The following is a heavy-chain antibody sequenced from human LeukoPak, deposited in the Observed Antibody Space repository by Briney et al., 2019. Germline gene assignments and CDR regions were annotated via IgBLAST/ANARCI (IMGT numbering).Heavy chain of an antibody. V-gene: IGHV3-7*01. D-gene: IGHD2-15*01. Sequence: GGSLRLSCAASGFTFSSYWMSWARQAPGKGLEWVANIKQDGSEEYYVDSVKGRFTISRDNAKNSLYLQMNSLRAEDTAVYYCARTPNNCSGGSCYSWSGYYYYMDVWGKGTTVTVSS. CDR2: IKQDGSEE. CDR3: ARTPNNCSGGSCYSWSGYYYYMDV. CDR1: GFTFSSYW. J-gene: IGHJ6*03.